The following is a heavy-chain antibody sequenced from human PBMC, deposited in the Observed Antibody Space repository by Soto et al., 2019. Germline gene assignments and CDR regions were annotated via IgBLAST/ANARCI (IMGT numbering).Heavy chain of an antibody. CDR1: GFTFSSYG. CDR2: ISYDGSNK. Sequence: PGGSLRLSCAASGFTFSSYGMHWVRQAPGKGLEWVAVISYDGSNKYYADSVKGRFTISRDNSKNTLYLQMNSLRAEDTAVYYCXKDHSIAVAGSLPWFDPWGQGTLVTVSS. V-gene: IGHV3-30*18. J-gene: IGHJ5*02. CDR3: XKDHSIAVAGSLPWFDP. D-gene: IGHD6-19*01.